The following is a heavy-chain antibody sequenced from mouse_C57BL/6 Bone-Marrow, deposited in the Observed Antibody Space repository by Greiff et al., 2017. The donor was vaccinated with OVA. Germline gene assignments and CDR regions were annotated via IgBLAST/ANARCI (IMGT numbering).Heavy chain of an antibody. D-gene: IGHD1-1*01. CDR1: GYTFTSYW. CDR3: ARDYFWFAY. CDR2: IHPNSGST. J-gene: IGHJ3*01. Sequence: VQLQQPGAELVKPGASVKLSCKASGYTFTSYWMHWVKQRPGQGLEWIGMIHPNSGSTNYNEKFKSKATLTVDKSSSPAYMQLSSLTSEDSAVYYCARDYFWFAYWGQGTLVTVSA. V-gene: IGHV1-64*01.